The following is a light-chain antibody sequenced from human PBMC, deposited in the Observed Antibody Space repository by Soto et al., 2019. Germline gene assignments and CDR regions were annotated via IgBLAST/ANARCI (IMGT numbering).Light chain of an antibody. CDR1: QGFXDY. CDR2: GQA. V-gene: IGKV3-15*01. CDR3: RQYYKCPQWT. J-gene: IGKJ1*01. Sequence: TNSPGTLSLSPGERATLSCRASQGFXDYFGWFQQRPGQSPRMLTXGQATRATGIPGRFRGSGSGKEFTLTITSLQSEDFAVYYCRQYYKCPQWTIGQGTKVDIK.